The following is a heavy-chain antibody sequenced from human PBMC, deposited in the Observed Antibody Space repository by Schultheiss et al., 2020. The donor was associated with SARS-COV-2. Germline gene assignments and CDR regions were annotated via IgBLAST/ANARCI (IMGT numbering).Heavy chain of an antibody. CDR3: ARDLFSRYIWGTYRYNGRTFDY. Sequence: SQTLSLTCTVSGGSISSGGYYWSWIRQHPGKGLEWIGYIYYSGSTYYNPSLKSRVTISVDTSKNQFSLKLSSVTAADTAVYYCARDLFSRYIWGTYRYNGRTFDYWGHGTRVTVSS. J-gene: IGHJ4*01. CDR1: GGSISSGGYY. D-gene: IGHD3-16*02. CDR2: IYYSGST. V-gene: IGHV4-31*03.